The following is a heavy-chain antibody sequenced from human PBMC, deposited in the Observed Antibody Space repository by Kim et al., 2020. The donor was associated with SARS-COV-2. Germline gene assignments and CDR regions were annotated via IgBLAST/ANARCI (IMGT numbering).Heavy chain of an antibody. CDR3: AKARRYCSSTSCYHPGFDY. CDR2: ISGSGGST. J-gene: IGHJ4*02. Sequence: GGSLRLSCAASGFTFSSYAMSWVRQAPGKGLEWVSAISGSGGSTYYADSVKGRFTISRDNSKNTLYLQMNSLRAEDTAVYYCAKARRYCSSTSCYHPGFDYWGQGTLVTVSS. D-gene: IGHD2-2*01. CDR1: GFTFSSYA. V-gene: IGHV3-23*01.